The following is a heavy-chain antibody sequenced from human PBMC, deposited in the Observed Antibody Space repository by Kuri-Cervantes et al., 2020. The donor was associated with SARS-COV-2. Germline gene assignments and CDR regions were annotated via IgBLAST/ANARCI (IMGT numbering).Heavy chain of an antibody. CDR1: GLTFSHYV. CDR3: VKSLRFLEWLPLDY. Sequence: GESLKISFSAFGLTFSHYVMHWVRQAPGKGLEYVSAINNDGYYTYYTDSVKGRFIISRDNSKNTLYLQMSSLRAEDTAAYYCVKSLRFLEWLPLDYWGQGTLVTVSS. CDR2: INNDGYYT. D-gene: IGHD3-3*01. J-gene: IGHJ4*02. V-gene: IGHV3-64D*08.